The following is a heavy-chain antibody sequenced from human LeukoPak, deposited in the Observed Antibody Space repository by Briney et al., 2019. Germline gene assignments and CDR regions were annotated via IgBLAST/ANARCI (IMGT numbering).Heavy chain of an antibody. V-gene: IGHV1-8*01. D-gene: IGHD1-26*01. Sequence: ASVKVSCKASGYTFTSYDINWVRQATGQGLEWMGWMNPNSGNTGYAQKFQGRVTMTRNTSISTAYMELSSLRSEDTAVYYCARGSMLGATSTPQFDYWGQETLVTVSS. J-gene: IGHJ4*02. CDR2: MNPNSGNT. CDR3: ARGSMLGATSTPQFDY. CDR1: GYTFTSYD.